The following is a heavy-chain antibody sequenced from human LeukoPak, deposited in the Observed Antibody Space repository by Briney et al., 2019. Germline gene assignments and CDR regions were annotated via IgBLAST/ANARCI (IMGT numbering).Heavy chain of an antibody. CDR2: ISSSSSYI. CDR3: ARGRYSSRWFDY. V-gene: IGHV3-21*01. D-gene: IGHD6-13*01. J-gene: IGHJ5*01. Sequence: GGSLRLSCAASGFTFSSYSMNWVRQAPGKGLEWVSSISSSSSYIYYADSVKGRFTISRDNAKNSVYLQMNSLRAEDTAVYYCARGRYSSRWFDYWGQGSLVTVSS. CDR1: GFTFSSYS.